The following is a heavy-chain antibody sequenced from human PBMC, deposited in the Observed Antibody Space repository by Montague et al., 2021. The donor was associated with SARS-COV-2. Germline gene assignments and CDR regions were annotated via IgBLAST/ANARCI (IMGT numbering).Heavy chain of an antibody. CDR2: ISGYNGNT. CDR1: GYTFTSYG. D-gene: IGHD3-3*01. Sequence: SVKVSCKASGYTFTSYGIIWVRQAPGQGLEWMGWISGYNGNTNYAQKLQGRVTMTTDTSTNTAYMELRSLRSDGTAVYYCARDPLRVEGYWGQGTLVTVSS. J-gene: IGHJ4*02. V-gene: IGHV1-18*01. CDR3: ARDPLRVEGY.